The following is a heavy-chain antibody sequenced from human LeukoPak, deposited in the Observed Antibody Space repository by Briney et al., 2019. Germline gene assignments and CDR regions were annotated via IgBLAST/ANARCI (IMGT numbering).Heavy chain of an antibody. CDR3: ARDRIKSGSYYFDY. V-gene: IGHV3-48*01. J-gene: IGHJ4*02. CDR2: ISGRSSTI. Sequence: GGSLRLSCAASAFTFSDYSMNWVRQAPGKGLEWVSYISGRSSTIYYADSVKGRFTISRDNAKNSMYLQMNSLRAEDTAVYYCARDRIKSGSYYFDYWGQGTLVTVST. D-gene: IGHD1-26*01. CDR1: AFTFSDYS.